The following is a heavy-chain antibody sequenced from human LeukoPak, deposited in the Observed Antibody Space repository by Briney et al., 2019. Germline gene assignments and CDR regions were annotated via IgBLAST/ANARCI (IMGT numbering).Heavy chain of an antibody. Sequence: SVKVSCKASGGTFSSYAISWVRQAPGQGLEWMGGIIPIFGTANYAQKFQGRVTITTDESTSTAYMELSRLRSEDTAVYYCARELRPKYSSSWYASYYMDVWGKGTTVTVSS. CDR1: GGTFSSYA. V-gene: IGHV1-69*05. CDR3: ARELRPKYSSSWYASYYMDV. CDR2: IIPIFGTA. D-gene: IGHD6-13*01. J-gene: IGHJ6*03.